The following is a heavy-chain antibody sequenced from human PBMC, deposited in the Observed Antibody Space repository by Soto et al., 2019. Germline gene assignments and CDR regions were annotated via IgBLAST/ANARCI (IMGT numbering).Heavy chain of an antibody. D-gene: IGHD7-27*01. Sequence: SETLSLTCSVSGDSVNNGRYYWSWIRQTPGKGLEWIGHIYNSGSTYSNPSLRSRITISVDTSKNQFSLKLSSVTAADTAVYYCARGPAGDKVDYWGQGTLVTSPQ. CDR1: GDSVNNGRYY. CDR3: ARGPAGDKVDY. J-gene: IGHJ4*02. CDR2: IYNSGST. V-gene: IGHV4-30-4*08.